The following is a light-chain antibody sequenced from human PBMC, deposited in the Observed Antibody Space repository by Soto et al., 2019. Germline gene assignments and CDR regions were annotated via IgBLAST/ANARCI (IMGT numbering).Light chain of an antibody. CDR3: QQSYRTPT. Sequence: DIQMTHSASSLSASIGDGVTITCQASQNITNNLSWYQQKPGKAPNLLIYHASKLAKGVTSRFSGSGSGTDYTLTISSLQPEDFATYYCQQSYRTPTFGQGTRLEI. J-gene: IGKJ5*01. CDR1: QNITNN. V-gene: IGKV1-39*01. CDR2: HAS.